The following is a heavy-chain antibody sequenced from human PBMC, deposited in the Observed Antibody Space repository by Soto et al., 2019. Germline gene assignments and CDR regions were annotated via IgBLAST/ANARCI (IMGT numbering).Heavy chain of an antibody. J-gene: IGHJ4*02. CDR1: GFTFSSYS. D-gene: IGHD2-15*01. Sequence: PGGSLRLSCAASGFTFSSYSMNWVRQAPGKGLEWVSYISSSSSTIYYADSVKGRFTISRDNAKNSLYLQMNSLRAEDTAVYYCARGGRWYPSNRKPKISYFDYWGQGT. V-gene: IGHV3-48*01. CDR2: ISSSSSTI. CDR3: ARGGRWYPSNRKPKISYFDY.